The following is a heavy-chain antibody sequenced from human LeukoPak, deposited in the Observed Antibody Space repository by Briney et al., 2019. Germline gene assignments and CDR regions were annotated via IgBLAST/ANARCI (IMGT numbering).Heavy chain of an antibody. CDR1: GFTFSSYA. CDR3: AKDVIAYSSSWYGTDY. Sequence: GGSLRLSCAASGFTFSSYAMSWVRQAPGKGLEWVSAISGSGGSTYYADSVKGRFTISGDNSKNTLYLQMNSLRAEDTAVYYCAKDVIAYSSSWYGTDYWGQGTLVTVSS. D-gene: IGHD6-13*01. J-gene: IGHJ4*02. V-gene: IGHV3-23*01. CDR2: ISGSGGST.